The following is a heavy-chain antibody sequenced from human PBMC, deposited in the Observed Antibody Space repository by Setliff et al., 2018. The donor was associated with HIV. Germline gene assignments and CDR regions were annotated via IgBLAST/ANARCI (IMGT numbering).Heavy chain of an antibody. CDR2: IRSKAYGGTI. CDR3: TPTDYGGSDY. V-gene: IGHV3-49*04. Sequence: GGSLRLSCTTSGFTFGDYAMSWVRQAPGKGLEWVGFIRSKAYGGTIEYAASVKGRCAITRDDSKSLAYLRMNSLKNEDTAVYYCTPTDYGGSDYWGQGTLVTVSS. J-gene: IGHJ4*02. CDR1: GFTFGDYA. D-gene: IGHD4-17*01.